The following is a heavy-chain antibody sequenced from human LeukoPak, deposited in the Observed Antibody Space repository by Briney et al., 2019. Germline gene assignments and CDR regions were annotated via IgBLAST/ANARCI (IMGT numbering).Heavy chain of an antibody. D-gene: IGHD1-26*01. Sequence: GGSLRLSCAASGFTFNFFAMNWVRQAPGKGLEWVALISYDGSDKRYSDSVEGRFTISRDNAKNTLYLQMNSLRAEDTAVYYCIRALGSYSDYWGQGTLVTVSS. J-gene: IGHJ4*02. V-gene: IGHV3-30*03. CDR2: ISYDGSDK. CDR1: GFTFNFFA. CDR3: IRALGSYSDY.